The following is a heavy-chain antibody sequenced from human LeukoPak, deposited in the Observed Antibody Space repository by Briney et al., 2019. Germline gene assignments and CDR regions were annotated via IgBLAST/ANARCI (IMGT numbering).Heavy chain of an antibody. CDR1: GYTFTGYY. D-gene: IGHD6-19*01. J-gene: IGHJ6*03. Sequence: EASVKVSCKASGYTFTGYYMHWVRQAPGQGLEWMGWINPNSGGTNYAQKFQGRVTMTRDTSISTAYMELSRLRSDDTAVYYCARSSGWYDSYYYYYYMDVWGKGTTVTVSS. CDR2: INPNSGGT. V-gene: IGHV1-2*02. CDR3: ARSSGWYDSYYYYYYMDV.